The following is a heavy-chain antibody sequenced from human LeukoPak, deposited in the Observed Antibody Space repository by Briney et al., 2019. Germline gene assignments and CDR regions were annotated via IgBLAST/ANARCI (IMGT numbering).Heavy chain of an antibody. Sequence: QPGASLRLSCAAPEFSFSSYAMSWVRQAPGKGLEWVSSISGSGGVTYYADSVKGRFTISRDNSKNTLYLQMNSLRAEDTAVYYCAKGASSSSFDYWGQGTQVTVSS. D-gene: IGHD6-6*01. J-gene: IGHJ4*02. CDR3: AKGASSSSFDY. V-gene: IGHV3-23*01. CDR1: EFSFSSYA. CDR2: ISGSGGVT.